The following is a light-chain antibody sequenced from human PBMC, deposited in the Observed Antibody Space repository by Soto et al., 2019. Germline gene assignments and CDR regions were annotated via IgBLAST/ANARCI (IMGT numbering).Light chain of an antibody. Sequence: EIVLTQSPGTLSLSPGDRATLSCRASQSVSSNLAWYQQKHGQAPRLLIYGASNRATGIPDRFSGTGSGKDFTITISRLETEDFEVYYCQQYGSSPYTCGLGTK. CDR2: GAS. J-gene: IGKJ2*01. CDR1: QSVSSN. V-gene: IGKV3-20*01. CDR3: QQYGSSPYT.